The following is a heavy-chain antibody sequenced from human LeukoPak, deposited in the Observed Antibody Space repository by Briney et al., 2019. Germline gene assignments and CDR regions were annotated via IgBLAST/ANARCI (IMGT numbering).Heavy chain of an antibody. CDR3: AREGRDRVGVG. D-gene: IGHD5-24*01. Sequence: ASVKVSCKASGYTFTSYYMHWVRQAPGQGLEWMGIINPSGGSTSYAQKFQGRVTMTRDTSTSTVYMGLSSLRSEDTAVYYCAREGRDRVGVGWGQGTLVTVSS. CDR2: INPSGGST. V-gene: IGHV1-46*01. J-gene: IGHJ4*02. CDR1: GYTFTSYY.